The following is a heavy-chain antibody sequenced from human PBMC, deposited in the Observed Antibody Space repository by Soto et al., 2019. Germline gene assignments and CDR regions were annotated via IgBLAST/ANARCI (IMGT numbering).Heavy chain of an antibody. J-gene: IGHJ4*02. CDR2: SRDKGNSYST. CDR1: GFIFNDFY. CDR3: ARAFPGTTYFDS. V-gene: IGHV3-72*01. Sequence: VLLVESGGALVQPGGSLRLACTGSGFIFNDFYIDWVRQAPGKGLEWVGRSRDKGNSYSTDYAASVKGRFSLSRDSSKISLYLQMNTLQADDTALYFCARAFPGTTYFDSWGQGTRVTVSS. D-gene: IGHD1-7*01.